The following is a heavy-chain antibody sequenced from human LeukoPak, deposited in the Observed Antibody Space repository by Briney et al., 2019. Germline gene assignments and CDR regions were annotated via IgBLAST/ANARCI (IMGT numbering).Heavy chain of an antibody. CDR3: ARGFDGYYGSGSYYRTPPFDY. Sequence: GGSLRLPCAASGFTFSRYWMSWVRQAPGKGLEWVANIQQDGSEKYYVDSVKGRFAISSDNAKDSLYLQMHSLRAEDTAVYYCARGFDGYYGSGSYYRTPPFDYWGQGTLVTVSS. J-gene: IGHJ4*02. V-gene: IGHV3-7*05. CDR1: GFTFSRYW. CDR2: IQQDGSEK. D-gene: IGHD3-10*01.